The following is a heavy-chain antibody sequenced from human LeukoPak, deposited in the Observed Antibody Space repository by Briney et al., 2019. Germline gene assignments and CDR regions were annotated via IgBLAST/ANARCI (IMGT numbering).Heavy chain of an antibody. Sequence: PSETLSLTCIVSGYSISSGYYWGWIRQPPGKGLEWIGTIYRSGSTYSNPSLRGRVTISVDMSKNQFSLKLSSVTAADTAVYYCARTGAGYYYYYTDVWGKGTTVTVSS. D-gene: IGHD1-26*01. CDR2: IYRSGST. V-gene: IGHV4-38-2*02. J-gene: IGHJ6*03. CDR1: GYSISSGYY. CDR3: ARTGAGYYYYYTDV.